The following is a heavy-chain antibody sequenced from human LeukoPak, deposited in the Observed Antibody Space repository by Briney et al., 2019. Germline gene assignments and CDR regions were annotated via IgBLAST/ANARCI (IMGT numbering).Heavy chain of an antibody. V-gene: IGHV4-34*01. Sequence: SETLSLTCAVYGGSFSGYWSWIRQPPRKGLEWIGEINHTGSTSYNPSLKNRVTISVDTSKNQFSLKLSSVTAADTAVYFCARRSHYSGWYVWGQGTLVTVSS. CDR3: ARRSHYSGWYV. CDR2: INHTGST. CDR1: GGSFSGY. D-gene: IGHD6-19*01. J-gene: IGHJ1*01.